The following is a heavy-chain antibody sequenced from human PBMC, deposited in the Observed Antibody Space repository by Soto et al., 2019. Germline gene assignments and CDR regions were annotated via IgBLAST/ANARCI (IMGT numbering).Heavy chain of an antibody. V-gene: IGHV4-59*08. CDR1: GGSVSSYY. D-gene: IGHD3-10*01. CDR3: ARHGGITMVRGVLAAFDI. CDR2: IFYSGST. J-gene: IGHJ3*02. Sequence: QVQLQESGPGLVKASETLSLTCTVSGGSVSSYYWSWILQPPGKGLEWIGYIFYSGSTSYNPSLKSRVTISVETSKNQFSLKLSSVTAADTAVYYCARHGGITMVRGVLAAFDIWGQWTMVSVSS.